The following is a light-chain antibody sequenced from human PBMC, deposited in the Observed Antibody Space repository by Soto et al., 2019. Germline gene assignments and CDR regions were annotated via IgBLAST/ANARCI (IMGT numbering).Light chain of an antibody. CDR3: CSYAGSRSYV. V-gene: IGLV2-23*02. J-gene: IGLJ1*01. Sequence: QSVLTQLASVSGSPGQSLTISCTGPSSDVGSYNLVSWYQQHPGKAPKLMIYEVSKRPSGVSNRFSGSKSGNTASLTISGLQAEDEADYYCCSYAGSRSYVFATGTKINVL. CDR1: SSDVGSYNL. CDR2: EVS.